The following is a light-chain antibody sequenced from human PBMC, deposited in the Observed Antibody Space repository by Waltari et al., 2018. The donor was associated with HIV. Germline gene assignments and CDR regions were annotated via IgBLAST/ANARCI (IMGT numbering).Light chain of an antibody. Sequence: QSALTQPASVSGSPGQSVTISCTGTDRYVGAYSFVSWYQQYPGSAPKLIIFEVTNRPSGISNRFSASKSSNTASLTISGLQADDEADYFCSSYRSINILVFGGGTKLTV. V-gene: IGLV2-14*03. J-gene: IGLJ3*02. CDR1: DRYVGAYSF. CDR2: EVT. CDR3: SSYRSINILV.